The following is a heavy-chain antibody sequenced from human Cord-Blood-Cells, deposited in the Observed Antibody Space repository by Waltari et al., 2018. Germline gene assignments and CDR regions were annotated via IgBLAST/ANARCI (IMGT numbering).Heavy chain of an antibody. Sequence: QVQLVESGGGVVQPGRSLSLSCAASGFTFSSYGMHWVRQAPGKGLEWVAVIWYDGSNKYYADSVKGRFTISRDNSKNTLYLQMNSLRAEDTAVYYCARDGYCSSTSCYHEYFQHWGQGTLVTVSS. D-gene: IGHD2-2*03. CDR1: GFTFSSYG. CDR3: ARDGYCSSTSCYHEYFQH. V-gene: IGHV3-33*01. J-gene: IGHJ1*01. CDR2: IWYDGSNK.